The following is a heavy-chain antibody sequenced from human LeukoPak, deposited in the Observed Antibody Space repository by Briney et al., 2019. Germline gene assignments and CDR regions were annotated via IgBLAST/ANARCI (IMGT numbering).Heavy chain of an antibody. Sequence: GGSLRLSYAASGFTFSSYWMHWVRQAPGKGLVWVSRINSVGSSTSYADSVKGRFTISRDNAKNTLYLQMNSLRAEDTAVYYCAREGAKRGYSGYDAMYWGQGTLVIVSS. J-gene: IGHJ4*02. CDR2: INSVGSST. D-gene: IGHD5-12*01. V-gene: IGHV3-74*01. CDR3: AREGAKRGYSGYDAMY. CDR1: GFTFSSYW.